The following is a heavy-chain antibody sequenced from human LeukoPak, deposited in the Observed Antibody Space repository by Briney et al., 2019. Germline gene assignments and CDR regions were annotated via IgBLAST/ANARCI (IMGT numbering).Heavy chain of an antibody. Sequence: GGSLRLSCAVSRFPYSTYAVTWVRQAPGQGLEWVSAISSDGADTYYADSVKGRFTISRDNSKNTLYLQMTSLRVEDTAVYYCANYRKPQGLDYWGQGTLVTVSS. D-gene: IGHD1-14*01. CDR1: RFPYSTYA. CDR2: ISSDGADT. V-gene: IGHV3-23*01. CDR3: ANYRKPQGLDY. J-gene: IGHJ4*02.